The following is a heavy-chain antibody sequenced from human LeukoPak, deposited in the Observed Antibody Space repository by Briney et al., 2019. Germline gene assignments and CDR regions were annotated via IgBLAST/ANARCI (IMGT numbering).Heavy chain of an antibody. J-gene: IGHJ2*01. CDR2: IYTSGST. CDR3: ARFDCSGGSCYRGIDL. V-gene: IGHV4-61*02. CDR1: GGSISSGSYY. Sequence: PSQTLSLTCTVSGGSISSGSYYWSWIRQPAGKGLEWIGRIYTSGSTNYNPSLKSRVTISVDTSKNQFSLKLSSVTAADTAVYYCARFDCSGGSCYRGIDLWGRGTLVTVSS. D-gene: IGHD2-15*01.